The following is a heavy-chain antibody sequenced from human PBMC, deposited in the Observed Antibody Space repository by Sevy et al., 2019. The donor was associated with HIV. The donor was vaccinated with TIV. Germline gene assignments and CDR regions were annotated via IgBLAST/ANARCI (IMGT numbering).Heavy chain of an antibody. CDR2: ISSTGKYI. J-gene: IGHJ6*02. V-gene: IGHV3-21*01. CDR3: AREGTGRGYYYGLDV. D-gene: IGHD1-26*01. Sequence: GWSLRLSCAASGFTFIGYTMNWVRQAPGKGLEWVSSISSTGKYIYYAESLKGRFTVSRDNADNSLYLQINSLRAEDTAIYYCAREGTGRGYYYGLDVWGQRTTVTVSS. CDR1: GFTFIGYT.